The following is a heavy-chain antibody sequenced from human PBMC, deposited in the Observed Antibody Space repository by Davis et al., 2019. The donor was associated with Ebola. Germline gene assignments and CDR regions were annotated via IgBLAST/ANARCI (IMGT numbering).Heavy chain of an antibody. Sequence: PGGSLRLSCAASGFTFRDYALHWVRQAPGKGLEYVSAISSNGGSTYYADSVKGRFTISRDNSKNTLYLQMGGLRAEDMAVYYCARGLHLGVLDFWGQGTLVTVSS. CDR3: ARGLHLGVLDF. D-gene: IGHD3-16*01. V-gene: IGHV3-64*02. J-gene: IGHJ4*02. CDR1: GFTFRDYA. CDR2: ISSNGGST.